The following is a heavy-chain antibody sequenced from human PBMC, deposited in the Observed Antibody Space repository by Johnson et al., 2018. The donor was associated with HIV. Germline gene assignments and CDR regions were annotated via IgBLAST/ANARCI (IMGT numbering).Heavy chain of an antibody. Sequence: VQLVESGGGVVQPGRSLRLSCAASGFTFSSYGMHWVRQAPGKGLEWVAVISYDGSNKYYEDSVKGRFTISRDNFKNTVYLQMNSLEAEDTAVYYCARVYARTPGAFDIWGQGIMVTVSS. D-gene: IGHD2-2*01. CDR2: ISYDGSNK. CDR1: GFTFSSYG. CDR3: ARVYARTPGAFDI. V-gene: IGHV3-30*03. J-gene: IGHJ3*02.